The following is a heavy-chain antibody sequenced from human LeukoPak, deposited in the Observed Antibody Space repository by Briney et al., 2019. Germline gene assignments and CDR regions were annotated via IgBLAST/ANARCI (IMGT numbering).Heavy chain of an antibody. V-gene: IGHV3-23*01. J-gene: IGHJ4*02. Sequence: TGGSLRLSCAASGFTFSSYAMSWVRQAPGKGLEWVSAISGSGGSTYYADSVKGRFTISRDNSKNTLYPQMNSLRAEDTAVYYCAKTSDAVGATEEYWGQGTLVTVSS. CDR3: AKTSDAVGATEEY. CDR2: ISGSGGST. D-gene: IGHD1-26*01. CDR1: GFTFSSYA.